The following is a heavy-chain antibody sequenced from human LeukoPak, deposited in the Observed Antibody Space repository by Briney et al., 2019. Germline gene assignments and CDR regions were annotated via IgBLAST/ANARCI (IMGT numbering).Heavy chain of an antibody. V-gene: IGHV4-38-2*02. Sequence: SETLSLTCTVSGGSISSYYWGWIRQPPGKGLEWIGSIYHSGSTYYNPSLKSRVTISVDTSKNQFSLKLSSVTAADTAVYYCASFLSGSYPDYWGQGTLVTVSS. CDR2: IYHSGST. CDR1: GGSISSYY. J-gene: IGHJ4*02. D-gene: IGHD1-26*01. CDR3: ASFLSGSYPDY.